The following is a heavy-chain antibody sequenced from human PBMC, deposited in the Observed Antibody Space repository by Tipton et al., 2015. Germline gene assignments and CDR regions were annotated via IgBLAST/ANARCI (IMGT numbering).Heavy chain of an antibody. J-gene: IGHJ4*02. CDR3: GRWGFGTALDY. Sequence: GSLRLSCAASGFIFTNYWMTWVRQAPGKGLEWVANINPDGSQKYYVDSVRGRFTISRDNAKDSLYLQMNSLRAEDSTLYYCGRWGFGTALDYWGQGNLVTVSS. CDR2: INPDGSQK. V-gene: IGHV3-7*01. D-gene: IGHD3/OR15-3a*01. CDR1: GFIFTNYW.